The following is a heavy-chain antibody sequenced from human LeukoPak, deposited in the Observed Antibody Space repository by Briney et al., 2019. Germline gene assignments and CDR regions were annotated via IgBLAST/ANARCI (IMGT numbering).Heavy chain of an antibody. V-gene: IGHV1-2*02. CDR1: GYDFTGYY. CDR2: VNPRNGGT. Sequence: GASVKVSCKASGYDFTGYYVHWVRQAPGHGFEWMGWVNPRNGGTRYAQNFQGRVTITGDTSITTAYMELGSLTSDDTAAYYCATGLQYGLWGVPYFYYMHAWGKGTTVTVSS. CDR3: ATGLQYGLWGVPYFYYMHA. J-gene: IGHJ6*03. D-gene: IGHD3-10*01.